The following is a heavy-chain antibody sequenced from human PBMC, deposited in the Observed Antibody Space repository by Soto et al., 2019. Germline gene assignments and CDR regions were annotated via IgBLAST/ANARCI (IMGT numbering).Heavy chain of an antibody. CDR2: ISGSGGST. D-gene: IGHD6-13*01. V-gene: IGHV3-23*01. CDR3: AKVVQYSSSWTHYWYFDL. J-gene: IGHJ2*01. CDR1: GFTFSSYA. Sequence: GSLRLSCAASGFTFSSYAMIWVRQAPGKGLEWVSAISGSGGSTYYADSVKGRFTISRDNSKNTLYLQMNSLRAEDTAVYYCAKVVQYSSSWTHYWYFDLWGRGTLVTVSS.